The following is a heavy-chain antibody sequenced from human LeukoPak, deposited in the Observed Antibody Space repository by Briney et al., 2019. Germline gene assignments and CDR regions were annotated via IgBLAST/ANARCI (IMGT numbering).Heavy chain of an antibody. CDR1: GFTFSSYG. CDR3: ARRVGSTQWSYYMDA. D-gene: IGHD2-8*01. J-gene: IGHJ6*03. Sequence: SGGSLRLSCAASGFTFSSYGMHWVRQAPGKGLEWVSSIGSTSAYKYYAESLKGRLTISRDNARNLLYLQINSLRVDDTAVYYCARRVGSTQWSYYMDAWGNGTTVTVSS. CDR2: IGSTSAYK. V-gene: IGHV3-21*01.